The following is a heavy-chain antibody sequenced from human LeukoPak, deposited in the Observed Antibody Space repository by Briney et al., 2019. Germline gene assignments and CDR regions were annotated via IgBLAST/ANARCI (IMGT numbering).Heavy chain of an antibody. CDR3: AKRVMADRGLTGY. CDR1: GFTVSSNY. D-gene: IGHD3-9*01. V-gene: IGHV3-53*01. CDR2: IYSGGST. J-gene: IGHJ4*02. Sequence: GGSLRLSRAASGFTVSSNYMSWVRQAPGKGLEWASVIYSGGSTYYADSVKGRFTISRDNSKNTLYLQMNSLRAEDTAVYYCAKRVMADRGLTGYWGQGTLVTVSS.